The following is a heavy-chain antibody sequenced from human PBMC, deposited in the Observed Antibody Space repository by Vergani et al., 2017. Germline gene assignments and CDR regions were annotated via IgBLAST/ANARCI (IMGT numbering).Heavy chain of an antibody. CDR3: TTDTFVDTAMVTYYYYGMDV. CDR1: GFTFSNAW. CDR2: IKSKTDGGTT. D-gene: IGHD5-18*01. J-gene: IGHJ6*02. V-gene: IGHV3-15*01. Sequence: EVQLVESGGGLVKPGGSLRLSCAASGFTFSNAWMSWVRQAPGKGLEWVGRIKSKTDGGTTDYAAPVKGRFTISRDDSKNTLYLQMNSLKTEDTAVYYCTTDTFVDTAMVTYYYYGMDVWGQGTTVTVAS.